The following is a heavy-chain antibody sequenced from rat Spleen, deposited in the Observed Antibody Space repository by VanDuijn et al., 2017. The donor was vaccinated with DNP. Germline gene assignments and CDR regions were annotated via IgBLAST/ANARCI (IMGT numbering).Heavy chain of an antibody. Sequence: EVQLVASGGGLVQPGRSLKLSCEVSGFTFSDYNMAWVRQAPKKGLEWVATLGYAGTNTYYRDSVKGRFTISRDNAKSTLYLQMNSLRSEDTATYYCARRDYVYYGLSPMDAWGQGVMVTVSS. CDR2: LGYAGTNT. V-gene: IGHV5-7*01. CDR3: ARRDYVYYGLSPMDA. D-gene: IGHD1-6*01. J-gene: IGHJ2*01. CDR1: GFTFSDYN.